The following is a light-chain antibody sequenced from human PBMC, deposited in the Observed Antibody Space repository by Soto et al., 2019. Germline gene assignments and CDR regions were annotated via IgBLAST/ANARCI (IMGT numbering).Light chain of an antibody. Sequence: QSVLTQPASVSGSPGQSITMSCAGASSDVGSYNLVSWYQQYPGKAPKLIIYEGNKRPSGVSNRFSGSGSGNTASLTISGLQAEDAADYYCCSYTGSSTSFGGGTKSPS. CDR1: SSDVGSYNL. CDR3: CSYTGSSTS. J-gene: IGLJ3*02. V-gene: IGLV2-23*01. CDR2: EGN.